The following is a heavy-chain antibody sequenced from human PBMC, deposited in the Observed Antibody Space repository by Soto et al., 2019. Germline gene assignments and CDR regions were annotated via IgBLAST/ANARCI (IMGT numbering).Heavy chain of an antibody. CDR2: TYYRAKWYN. Sequence: QTRSRTCATSGDKVSSNSAAWKWIRKSTSRGLEWLGRTYYRAKWYNDYAVSVKSRITINPDTSKNQFSLQLNSVTPEDTAVYYCARDYEWELLGGDYFYGMDVWGHGTTVTVSS. J-gene: IGHJ6*02. V-gene: IGHV6-1*01. CDR3: ARDYEWELLGGDYFYGMDV. D-gene: IGHD1-26*01. CDR1: GDKVSSNSAA.